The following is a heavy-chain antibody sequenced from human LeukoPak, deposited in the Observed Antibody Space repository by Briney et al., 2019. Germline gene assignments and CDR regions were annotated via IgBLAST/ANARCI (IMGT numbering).Heavy chain of an antibody. CDR3: AKVEIRGASPYYFDY. V-gene: IGHV3-30*18. CDR2: ISYDGSNK. J-gene: IGHJ4*02. Sequence: PGGSLRLSCAASGFTFSSYAMHWVRQAPGKGLEWVAVISYDGSNKYYADSVKGRFTISRDNSKNTLYLQMNSLRAEDTAVYYCAKVEIRGASPYYFDYWGQGTLVTVSS. CDR1: GFTFSSYA. D-gene: IGHD1-26*01.